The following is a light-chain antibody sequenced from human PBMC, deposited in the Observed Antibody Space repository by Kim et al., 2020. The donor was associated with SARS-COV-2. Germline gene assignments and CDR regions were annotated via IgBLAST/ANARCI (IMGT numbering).Light chain of an antibody. V-gene: IGKV3-15*01. J-gene: IGKJ4*01. CDR3: QQYNNWPLT. CDR2: GAS. CDR1: QSVGNN. Sequence: EIVMTQSPDTLSVSPGERATLSCRASQSVGNNLAWYRQKPGQAPRLLIYGASTRATGIPAKFSGSGSGTEFTLTVSSLQSEDFALYYCQQYNNWPLTFGGGTKVDIK.